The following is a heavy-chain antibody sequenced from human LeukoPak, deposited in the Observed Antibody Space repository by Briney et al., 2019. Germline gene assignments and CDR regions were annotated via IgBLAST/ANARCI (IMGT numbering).Heavy chain of an antibody. CDR1: GFTFSRYW. D-gene: IGHD6-6*01. J-gene: IGHJ4*02. Sequence: GGSLRLSCAASGFTFSRYWMSWVRQAPGKGLVWVSRINTDGSSTSYADSVKGRFTISRDNAKNTLYLQMNSLRAEDTAVYYCARVRGYSSSSRPGYWGQGTLVTVSS. CDR3: ARVRGYSSSSRPGY. CDR2: INTDGSST. V-gene: IGHV3-74*01.